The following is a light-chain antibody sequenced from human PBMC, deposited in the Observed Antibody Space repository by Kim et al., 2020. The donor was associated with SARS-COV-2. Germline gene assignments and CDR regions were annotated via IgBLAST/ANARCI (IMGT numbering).Light chain of an antibody. CDR3: SSRDTSDNHWI. V-gene: IGLV3-19*01. CDR1: SLRSYY. Sequence: SSELTQDPAVSVALGQTVRITCQGDSLRSYYASWYQQKPGQAPVLVFYGKNNRPSGIPDRFSGSYSGNTASLTITAAQAEDEADYYCSSRDTSDNHWIFGGGTKVTVL. J-gene: IGLJ2*01. CDR2: GKN.